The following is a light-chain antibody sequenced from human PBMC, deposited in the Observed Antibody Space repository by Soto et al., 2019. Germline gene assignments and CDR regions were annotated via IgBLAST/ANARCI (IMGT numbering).Light chain of an antibody. V-gene: IGKV3-20*01. CDR1: QSVSSDY. Sequence: EIVLTQSPGTLSLSPGERATLSCRASQSVSSDYVAWYQQKPGQAPRLLIYGASSRATGIPDRFSGRGAGTDCTLTINRLEPEDFAVYYCQQYGSSPWTFGQGTKEEIK. CDR3: QQYGSSPWT. J-gene: IGKJ1*01. CDR2: GAS.